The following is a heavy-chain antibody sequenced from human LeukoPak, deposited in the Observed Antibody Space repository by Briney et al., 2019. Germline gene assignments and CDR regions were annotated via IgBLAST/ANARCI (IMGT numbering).Heavy chain of an antibody. CDR1: GGSISSYY. J-gene: IGHJ4*02. CDR3: ARGVSAYYYGSGSYYFDY. Sequence: SETLSLTCTVSGGSISSYYWSWIRQPPGKGLEWIGYIYYSGSTNYNPSLKCRVTISVDTSKNQFSLKLSSVTAADTAVYYCARGVSAYYYGSGSYYFDYWGQGTLVTVSS. CDR2: IYYSGST. V-gene: IGHV4-59*01. D-gene: IGHD3-10*01.